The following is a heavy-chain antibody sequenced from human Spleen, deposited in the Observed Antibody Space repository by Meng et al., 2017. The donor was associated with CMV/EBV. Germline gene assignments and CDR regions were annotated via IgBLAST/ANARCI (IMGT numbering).Heavy chain of an antibody. D-gene: IGHD3-3*01. J-gene: IGHJ4*02. Sequence: KASGGTCSSYAISWVRQAPGQGLEWMGGIIPIFGTANYAQKFQGRVTITTDESTSTAYMELSSLRSEDTAVYYCARDSTRGSTILFDYWGQGTLVTVSS. CDR1: GGTCSSYA. V-gene: IGHV1-69*05. CDR3: ARDSTRGSTILFDY. CDR2: IIPIFGTA.